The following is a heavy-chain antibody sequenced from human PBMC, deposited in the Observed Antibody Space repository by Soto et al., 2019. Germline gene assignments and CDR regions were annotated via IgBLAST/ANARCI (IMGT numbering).Heavy chain of an antibody. V-gene: IGHV3-23*01. D-gene: IGHD1-26*01. J-gene: IGHJ4*02. CDR1: GYTFRSDA. Sequence: EVQLLESGGGLVQPGGSLRLSCAAYGYTFRSDAMSWVRQAPGKGLEWVSAISGSGGSTYYADSVKGRFTISRDNSKNTLYLQMNSLRAEDTAVYYCAKGASKWELLQCDYWGQGTLVTDSS. CDR3: AKGASKWELLQCDY. CDR2: ISGSGGST.